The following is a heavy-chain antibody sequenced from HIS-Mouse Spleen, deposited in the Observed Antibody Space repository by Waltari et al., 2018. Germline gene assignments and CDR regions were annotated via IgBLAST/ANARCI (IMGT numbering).Heavy chain of an antibody. D-gene: IGHD2-15*01. J-gene: IGHJ4*02. Sequence: QVQLQESGPGLVKPSETLSLTCTVSGGSISSYYWSWIRQPPGKGLGWIGYFYYSGRTHYNPSLKSRVTITVDTSKNQFSLKLSSVTAADTAVYYCARGGLLAATYYFDYWGQGTLVTVSS. CDR1: GGSISSYY. V-gene: IGHV4-59*08. CDR2: FYYSGRT. CDR3: ARGGLLAATYYFDY.